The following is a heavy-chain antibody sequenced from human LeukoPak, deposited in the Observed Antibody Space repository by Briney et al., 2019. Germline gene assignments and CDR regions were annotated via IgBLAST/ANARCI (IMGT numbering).Heavy chain of an antibody. CDR1: GFTFSSYY. J-gene: IGHJ4*02. Sequence: PGGSLRLSCAASGFTFSSYYMNWVRQAPGKGLEWVAVIYNGGSTYYSDSVTGRFTISRDNSKNTLYLQMNSLRAEDTAVYYCARGEDSSGYYSFDYWGQGTPVTVSS. D-gene: IGHD3-22*01. CDR3: ARGEDSSGYYSFDY. V-gene: IGHV3-53*01. CDR2: IYNGGST.